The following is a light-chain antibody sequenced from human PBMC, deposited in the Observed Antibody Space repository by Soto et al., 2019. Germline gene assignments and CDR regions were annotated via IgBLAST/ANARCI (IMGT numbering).Light chain of an antibody. Sequence: EIVLTQSPGTLSLSPGERASLSCRASQSVRNNYLAWYQQKPGQPPRLLIFGSFNRATGIPDRFSGSGSGTDFTLTISSLEPDDFAIYHCQQRSHWPPVTFGQGTRLEI. V-gene: IGKV3D-20*02. CDR1: QSVRNNY. CDR2: GSF. CDR3: QQRSHWPPVT. J-gene: IGKJ5*01.